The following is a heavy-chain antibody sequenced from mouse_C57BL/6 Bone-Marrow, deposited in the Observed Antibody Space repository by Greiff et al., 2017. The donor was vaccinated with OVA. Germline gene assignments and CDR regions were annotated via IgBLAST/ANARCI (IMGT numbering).Heavy chain of an antibody. CDR3: TRGYSNYYAMDD. J-gene: IGHJ4*01. V-gene: IGHV1-15*01. D-gene: IGHD2-5*01. CDR2: IDPETGGT. Sequence: VKLQQSGAELVRPGASVTLSCKASGYTFPDYEMHWVKQTPVHGLEWIGAIDPETGGTAYNQKFKGKAILTADKSSSTAYMELRSLTSEDSAVYYCTRGYSNYYAMDDWGQGTSVTVSS. CDR1: GYTFPDYE.